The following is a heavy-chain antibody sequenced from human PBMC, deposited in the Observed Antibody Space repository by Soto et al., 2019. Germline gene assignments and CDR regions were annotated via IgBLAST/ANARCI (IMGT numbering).Heavy chain of an antibody. V-gene: IGHV1-18*01. CDR1: GYTFFTYH. CDR3: ARHHGPTTSENWFDP. Sequence: QVHLVQSGVEVKTPGASVKVSCQASGYTFFTYHTRWVRQAPGQGLEWMGWISTYSGDTKYAQKFQARVTMTPDTSTTTAYLGLRSLRSDDTAVYYCARHHGPTTSENWFDPWGQGTLVTVSS. J-gene: IGHJ5*02. D-gene: IGHD5-12*01. CDR2: ISTYSGDT.